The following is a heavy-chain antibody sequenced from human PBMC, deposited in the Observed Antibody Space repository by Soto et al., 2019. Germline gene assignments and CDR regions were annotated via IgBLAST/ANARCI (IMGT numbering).Heavy chain of an antibody. Sequence: GGSLRLSCTASGFTFGDYAMSWFRQAPGKGLEWVGFIRSKAYGGTTEYAASVKGRFTISRDDSKSIAYLQMNSLKTEDTAVYYCTREEWTTSHYYYGMDVWGQGTTVTVSS. CDR3: TREEWTTSHYYYGMDV. D-gene: IGHD3-3*01. V-gene: IGHV3-49*03. CDR2: IRSKAYGGTT. J-gene: IGHJ6*02. CDR1: GFTFGDYA.